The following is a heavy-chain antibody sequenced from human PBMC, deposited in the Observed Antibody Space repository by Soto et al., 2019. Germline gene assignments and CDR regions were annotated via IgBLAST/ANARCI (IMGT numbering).Heavy chain of an antibody. CDR3: ARGITIFGVVYFDY. CDR2: IYYSGST. D-gene: IGHD3-3*01. V-gene: IGHV4-31*03. Sequence: SETLSLTCTASGGSISSGAYYWSWIRQHPGKGLEWIGYIYYSGSTYYNPSLKSRLTISQDTSKNQFSLKLSSVTAADTAVYYCARGITIFGVVYFDYWGQGTLVTVSS. J-gene: IGHJ4*02. CDR1: GGSISSGAYY.